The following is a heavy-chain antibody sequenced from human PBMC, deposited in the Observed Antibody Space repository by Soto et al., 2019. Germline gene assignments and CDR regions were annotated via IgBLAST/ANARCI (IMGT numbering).Heavy chain of an antibody. D-gene: IGHD1-26*01. J-gene: IGHJ4*02. CDR1: GFTFSRYT. CDR2: ISYDGSNK. V-gene: IGHV3-30-3*01. CDR3: ARSGGSYFGPFDS. Sequence: VGSLRLSCAASGFTFSRYTMHWVRQAPGKGLEWVAVISYDGSNKYYADSVKGRFTISRDNSKNTLYAQMKSLRAEDTAVFYCARSGGSYFGPFDSWGQGTLVTVSS.